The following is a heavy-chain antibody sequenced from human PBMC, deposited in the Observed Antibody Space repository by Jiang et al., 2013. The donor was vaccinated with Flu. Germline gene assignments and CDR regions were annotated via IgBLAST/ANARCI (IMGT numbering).Heavy chain of an antibody. J-gene: IGHJ4*02. D-gene: IGHD2-2*01. CDR1: GYTFTSYR. Sequence: GAEVKKPGASVKVSCKASGYTFTSYRISWVRQAPGQGLEWMGWISAYFGNTEYAQKFQGRVSVTMTTDTSPTTAYMELRSLTSDDTAVYYCVSGSAYAFDLWGQGTLVTVSS. CDR2: ISAYFGNT. V-gene: IGHV1-18*01. CDR3: VSGSAYAFDL.